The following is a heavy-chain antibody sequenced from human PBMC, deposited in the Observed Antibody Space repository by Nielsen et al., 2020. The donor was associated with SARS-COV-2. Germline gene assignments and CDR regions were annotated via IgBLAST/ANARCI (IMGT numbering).Heavy chain of an antibody. D-gene: IGHD6-13*01. CDR3: AREAKLGAFDI. J-gene: IGHJ3*02. CDR1: GFTFSSFA. CDR2: FTGVGDTT. Sequence: GGSLRLSCAASGFTFSSFALSWFRQAPGKGLEWVSGFTGVGDTTSYVDSVKGRFTISRENAKNSLYLQMNSLRAGDTAVYYCAREAKLGAFDIWGQGTMVTVSS. V-gene: IGHV3-23*01.